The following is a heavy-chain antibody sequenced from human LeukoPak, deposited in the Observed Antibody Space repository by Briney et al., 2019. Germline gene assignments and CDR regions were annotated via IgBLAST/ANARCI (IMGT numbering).Heavy chain of an antibody. CDR1: GFTFSSFA. V-gene: IGHV3-30-3*01. J-gene: IGHJ3*02. D-gene: IGHD1-26*01. CDR2: ILYDGVNK. Sequence: GGSLRLSCAASGFTFSSFAIHWVRQAPGKGLEWVAVILYDGVNKYYADSVKGRFTISRDNSKNTLYLQINSLRAEDTAVYYCAKGSPYRYSGSYYAFDIWGQGTMVTVSS. CDR3: AKGSPYRYSGSYYAFDI.